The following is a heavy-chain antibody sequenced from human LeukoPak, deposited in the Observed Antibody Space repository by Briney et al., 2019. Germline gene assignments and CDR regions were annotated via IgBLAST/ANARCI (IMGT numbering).Heavy chain of an antibody. D-gene: IGHD3-16*02. CDR2: IYYSGST. Sequence: PSETLSLTCTVSGGSISSYYWSWIRQPPGKGLEWIGYIYYSGSTNYNPSLKSRVTISVDTSKNQFSLKLSSVTAADTAVYYCARRRYYDYVWGSYRTFDYWGQGTLVTVSS. V-gene: IGHV4-59*12. J-gene: IGHJ4*02. CDR1: GGSISSYY. CDR3: ARRRYYDYVWGSYRTFDY.